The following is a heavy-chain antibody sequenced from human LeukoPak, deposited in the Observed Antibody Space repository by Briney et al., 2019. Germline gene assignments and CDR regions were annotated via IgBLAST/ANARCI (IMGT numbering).Heavy chain of an antibody. Sequence: GGSLRLSCAASGFTFSSYAMSWVRQAPGKGLEWVSAISGSGGSTYYADSVKGRFTISRDNAKNSLYLQMNSLRAEDTAVYYCARDAIDSSGFDFDYWGQGTLVTVSS. V-gene: IGHV3-23*01. D-gene: IGHD3-22*01. CDR3: ARDAIDSSGFDFDY. CDR1: GFTFSSYA. J-gene: IGHJ4*02. CDR2: ISGSGGST.